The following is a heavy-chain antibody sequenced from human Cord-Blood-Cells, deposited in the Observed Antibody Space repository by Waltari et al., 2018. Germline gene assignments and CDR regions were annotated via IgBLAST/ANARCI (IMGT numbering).Heavy chain of an antibody. CDR3: ARGGGRNGADY. J-gene: IGHJ4*02. V-gene: IGHV4-34*01. CDR1: GGSFSGYY. D-gene: IGHD3-16*01. Sequence: QVPLQQWGAGLLKPSETLSLTCAVYGGSFSGYYWSWIRQPPGKGLEWIGEINHSGSTNYNPSLKSRVTISVDTSKNQFSLKLSSVTAADTAVYYCARGGGRNGADYWGQGTLVTVSS. CDR2: INHSGST.